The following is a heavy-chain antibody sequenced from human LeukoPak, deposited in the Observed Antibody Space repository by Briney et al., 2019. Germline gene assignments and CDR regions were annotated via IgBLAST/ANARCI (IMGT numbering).Heavy chain of an antibody. J-gene: IGHJ4*02. V-gene: IGHV1-18*01. CDR3: ARDAPLYSSSWYDY. CDR2: ISAYNGNT. Sequence: GASVKVSCKASGYTFTSYGISWVRQAPGQGLEWMGWISAYNGNTNYAQKLQGRVTMTTDTSTSTAYMELRSLRSDDTAVYYCARDAPLYSSSWYDYWGQGTLVTVSS. CDR1: GYTFTSYG. D-gene: IGHD6-13*01.